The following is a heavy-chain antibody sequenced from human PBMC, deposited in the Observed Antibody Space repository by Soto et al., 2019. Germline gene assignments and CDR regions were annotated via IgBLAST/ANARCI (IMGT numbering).Heavy chain of an antibody. Sequence: QGELVESGGGVVQPGRALRLSCAASGFTFSSYDMHWVRQAPGKGLEWVAVIWFDGSNKNYPGSVKGRFTVSRDNSKNTLYLQMDSLRVEDTAVYYCAREGTSSYCGRDCSYDAFDIWGQGTMVTVSS. J-gene: IGHJ3*02. CDR1: GFTFSSYD. CDR2: IWFDGSNK. D-gene: IGHD2-21*02. CDR3: AREGTSSYCGRDCSYDAFDI. V-gene: IGHV3-33*01.